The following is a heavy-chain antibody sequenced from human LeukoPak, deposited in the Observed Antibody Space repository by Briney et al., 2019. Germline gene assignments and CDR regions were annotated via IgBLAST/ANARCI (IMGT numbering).Heavy chain of an antibody. CDR2: IYHSGST. CDR1: GGSISSGGYS. V-gene: IGHV4-30-2*01. D-gene: IGHD6-13*01. Sequence: SETLSLTCAVSGGSISSGGYSWSWIRQPPGKGLEWIGYIYHSGSTYYNPSLKSRVTISVDRSKNQFSLKLSSVTAADTAVYYCARGSDSSSSFDYWGQGTLVTVSS. J-gene: IGHJ4*02. CDR3: ARGSDSSSSFDY.